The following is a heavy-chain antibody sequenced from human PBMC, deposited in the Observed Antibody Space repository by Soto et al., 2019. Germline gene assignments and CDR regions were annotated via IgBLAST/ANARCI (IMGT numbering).Heavy chain of an antibody. CDR3: ARGPDNDTDDAFDI. D-gene: IGHD3-22*01. J-gene: IGHJ3*02. Sequence: QVQLQESGPGLVKPSQTLSLSCTVSGGSISSGAYYWSWIRQHPGKGLEWIGYIYYSGTTYYNPSLKSRVTMSVDTSKNQVSLKLSSVTAADTAVYYCARGPDNDTDDAFDIWGQGTMVTVSS. CDR1: GGSISSGAYY. V-gene: IGHV4-31*03. CDR2: IYYSGTT.